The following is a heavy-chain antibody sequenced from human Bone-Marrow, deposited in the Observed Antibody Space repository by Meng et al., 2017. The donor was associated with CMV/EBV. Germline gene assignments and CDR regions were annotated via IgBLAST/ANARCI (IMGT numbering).Heavy chain of an antibody. CDR2: ISSSSSYI. CDR1: GFTFSSYS. Sequence: GGSLKISCAASGFTFSSYSMHWVRQAPGKGLEWVSSISSSSSYIYYADSVKGRFTISRDNAKNSLYLQMNSLRAEDTAVYYCARNEYSSPYGMDVWGQGTTVTVSS. CDR3: ARNEYSSPYGMDV. J-gene: IGHJ6*02. D-gene: IGHD6-6*01. V-gene: IGHV3-21*01.